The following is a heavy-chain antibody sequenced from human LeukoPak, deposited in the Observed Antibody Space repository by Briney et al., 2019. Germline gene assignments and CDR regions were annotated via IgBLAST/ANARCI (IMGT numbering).Heavy chain of an antibody. CDR3: ARANRVSLYYFDY. Sequence: PSETLSLTCTVSGYSIRSGYYWGWIRQPPGKGLEWIGSIYHSGSTYYNPSLKSRVTISVDTSKNQFSLKLSSVTAADTAVYYCARANRVSLYYFDYWGQGTLVTVSS. J-gene: IGHJ4*02. CDR2: IYHSGST. V-gene: IGHV4-38-2*02. CDR1: GYSIRSGYY. D-gene: IGHD5/OR15-5a*01.